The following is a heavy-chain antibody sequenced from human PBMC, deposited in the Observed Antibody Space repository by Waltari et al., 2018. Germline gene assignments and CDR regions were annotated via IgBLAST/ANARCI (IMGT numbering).Heavy chain of an antibody. CDR1: GFTFSSSW. D-gene: IGHD5-18*01. CDR3: ASEDTAMVTPFDY. CDR2: IKQDGSEK. Sequence: EVQLVESGGGLVQPGGSLRLSCAASGFTFSSSWMSWVRQAPGKGLEWVANIKQDGSEKYYVDSVKGRFTISRDNAKNSLYLQMNSLRAEDTAVYYCASEDTAMVTPFDYWGQGTLVTVSS. J-gene: IGHJ4*02. V-gene: IGHV3-7*01.